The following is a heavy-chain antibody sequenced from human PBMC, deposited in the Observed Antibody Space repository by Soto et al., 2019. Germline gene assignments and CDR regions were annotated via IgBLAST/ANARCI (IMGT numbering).Heavy chain of an antibody. J-gene: IGHJ4*02. CDR3: AKDIFPGVGITFGGARRNEFAC. D-gene: IGHD3-16*01. V-gene: IGHV3-23*01. CDR1: GFTFSSYA. CDR2: ISGSGGST. Sequence: PGGSLRLSCAASGFTFSSYAMSWVRQAPGKGLEWVSAISGSGGSTYYADSVKGRFTISRDNSKNTLYLQMNSLRAEDTAVYYCAKDIFPGVGITFGGARRNEFACWGQGTLSTAYS.